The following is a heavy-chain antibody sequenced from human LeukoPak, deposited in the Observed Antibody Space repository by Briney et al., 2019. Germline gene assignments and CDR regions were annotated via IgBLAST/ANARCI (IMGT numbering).Heavy chain of an antibody. CDR3: AREDIVVVAAAIPSGY. V-gene: IGHV3-66*02. CDR2: IYSGGST. Sequence: PGGSLRLSCAASGFTVSSNYMGWVRQAPGKGLGWVSVIYSGGSTYYAGSVKGRFTISRDNSKNTLYLQMNSLRAEDTAVYYCAREDIVVVAAAIPSGYWGQGTLVTVSS. D-gene: IGHD2-2*01. CDR1: GFTVSSNY. J-gene: IGHJ4*02.